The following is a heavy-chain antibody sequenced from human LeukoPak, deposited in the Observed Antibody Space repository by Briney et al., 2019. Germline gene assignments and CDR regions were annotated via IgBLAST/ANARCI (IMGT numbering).Heavy chain of an antibody. V-gene: IGHV4-39*01. Sequence: SETLSLTCTVSGGSISSSSYYWGWIRQPPGKGLEWIGSIYYSGSTYYNPSLKSRVTISVDTSKNQFSLKLSSVTAADTAVYYCARQISQAFGYMDVWGKGTTVTVSS. CDR3: ARQISQAFGYMDV. CDR2: IYYSGST. D-gene: IGHD3-10*01. CDR1: GGSISSSSYY. J-gene: IGHJ6*03.